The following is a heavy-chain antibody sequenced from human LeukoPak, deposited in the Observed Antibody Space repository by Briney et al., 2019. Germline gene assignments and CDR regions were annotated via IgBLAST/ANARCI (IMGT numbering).Heavy chain of an antibody. CDR2: ISSSSSYI. D-gene: IGHD6-19*01. V-gene: IGHV3-21*01. CDR3: ARGGPRGEQWPYDAFDI. CDR1: GFTFSSYW. J-gene: IGHJ3*02. Sequence: GGSLRLSCAASGFTFSSYWMSWVRQAPGKGPEWVSSISSSSSYIYYADSVKGRFTISRDNAKNSLYLQMNSLRAEDTAVYYCARGGPRGEQWPYDAFDIWGQGTMVTVSS.